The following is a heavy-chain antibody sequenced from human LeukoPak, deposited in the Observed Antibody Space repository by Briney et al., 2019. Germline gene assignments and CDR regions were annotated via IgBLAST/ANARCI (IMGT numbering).Heavy chain of an antibody. CDR3: ARDLAYYDFWSGSYFDY. D-gene: IGHD3-3*01. Sequence: ASVKVSCKASGGSFSSYAISWVRQAPGQGLEWMGRIIPIFGIANYARKFQGRVTMTTDTSTSTAYMELRSLRSDDTAVHYCARDLAYYDFWSGSYFDYWGQGTLVTVSS. CDR2: IIPIFGIA. CDR1: GGSFSSYA. V-gene: IGHV1-69*04. J-gene: IGHJ4*02.